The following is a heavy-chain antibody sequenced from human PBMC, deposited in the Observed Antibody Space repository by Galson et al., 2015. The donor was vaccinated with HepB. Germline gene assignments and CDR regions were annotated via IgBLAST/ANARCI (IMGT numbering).Heavy chain of an antibody. V-gene: IGHV5-51*01. Sequence: QSGAEVKKPGESLKISCKGSGYSFTSYWIGWVRQMPGKGLEWMGIIYPGDSDTRYSPSFQGQVTISADKSISTAYLQWSSLKASDTAMHYCARGGGYSSSWTDAFDIWGQGTMVTVSS. CDR3: ARGGGYSSSWTDAFDI. CDR1: GYSFTSYW. D-gene: IGHD6-13*01. J-gene: IGHJ3*02. CDR2: IYPGDSDT.